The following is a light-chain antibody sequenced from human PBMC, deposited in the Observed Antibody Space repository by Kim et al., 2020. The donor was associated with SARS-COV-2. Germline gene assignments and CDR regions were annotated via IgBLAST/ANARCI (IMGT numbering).Light chain of an antibody. CDR1: QSNSMW. Sequence: SALSASVGDRVIITGRASQSNSMWLAWYQQKPGKAPKLLISKASSLQSGVPSRFSGSGSGTEFTLTISSLQPDDFGTYYCQQYDNYFGQGTKLEI. J-gene: IGKJ2*01. CDR2: KAS. CDR3: QQYDNY. V-gene: IGKV1-5*03.